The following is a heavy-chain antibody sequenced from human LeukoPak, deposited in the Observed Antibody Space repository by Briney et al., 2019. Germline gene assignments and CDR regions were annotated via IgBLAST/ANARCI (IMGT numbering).Heavy chain of an antibody. V-gene: IGHV4-34*01. Sequence: SETLSLTCAVFGGSFSGYYWSWIRQPPGKGMEWVGEISHSGRNNYNPSLKSLVTISLDTSNNQFSLKLNSVTAADTAVYFCARGLPQLDYWGQGTLVTVSS. CDR1: GGSFSGYY. CDR2: ISHSGRN. CDR3: ARGLPQLDY. J-gene: IGHJ4*02.